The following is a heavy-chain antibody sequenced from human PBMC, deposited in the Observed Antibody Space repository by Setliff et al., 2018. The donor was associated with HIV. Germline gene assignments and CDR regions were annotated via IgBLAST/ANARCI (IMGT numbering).Heavy chain of an antibody. J-gene: IGHJ4*02. CDR2: INVYNGDT. V-gene: IGHV1-18*01. Sequence: ASVKVSCKASGYPFSNFGVGWVRQAPGQGLEWMAWINVYNGDTNFALKFQGRVTLTKDTSTETAYMELESLRSDDTAVYYCATDRTQTGISMVRGRIVDPARYPLDYWGQGTLVTVSS. CDR1: GYPFSNFG. D-gene: IGHD3-10*01. CDR3: ATDRTQTGISMVRGRIVDPARYPLDY.